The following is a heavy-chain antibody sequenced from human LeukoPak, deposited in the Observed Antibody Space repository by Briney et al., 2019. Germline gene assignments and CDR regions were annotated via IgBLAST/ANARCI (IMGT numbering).Heavy chain of an antibody. J-gene: IGHJ6*04. CDR3: ARGKIAAAGTKYYGMDV. V-gene: IGHV1-2*04. CDR2: INTNSGGT. D-gene: IGHD6-13*01. Sequence: ASVKVSCKASGYSFTSYYMHWVRQAPAPGLEWMGWINTNSGGTNYAHNFLGWVIMTRDTSISTAYMELSRLRADDTAVYYCARGKIAAAGTKYYGMDVWVKASTVADCS. CDR1: GYSFTSYY.